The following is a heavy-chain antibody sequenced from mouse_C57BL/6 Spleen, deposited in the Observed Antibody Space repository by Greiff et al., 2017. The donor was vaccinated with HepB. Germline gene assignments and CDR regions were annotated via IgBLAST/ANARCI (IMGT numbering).Heavy chain of an antibody. Sequence: QVQLQQPGAELVKPGASVKLSCKASGYTFTSYWMQWVKQRPGQGLEWIGEIDPSDSYTNYNQKFKGKATLTVDTSSSTAYMQLSSLTSEDAAVYYCASSMITGGWYFDVWGRGTTVTVSS. D-gene: IGHD2-4*01. CDR2: IDPSDSYT. V-gene: IGHV1-50*01. CDR1: GYTFTSYW. CDR3: ASSMITGGWYFDV. J-gene: IGHJ1*03.